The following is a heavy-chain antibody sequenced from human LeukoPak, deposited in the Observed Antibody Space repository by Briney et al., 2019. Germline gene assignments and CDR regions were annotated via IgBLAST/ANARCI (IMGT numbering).Heavy chain of an antibody. CDR1: GGSFSGYY. Sequence: SETLSLTCAVYGGSFSGYYWSWIRQPPGKGLEWIGEINHSGSTNYNPSLKSRVTISVDTSKNQFYLKLSSVTAADTAVYYCARGGDYYDSSGRPFDYWGQGTLVTVSS. CDR3: ARGGDYYDSSGRPFDY. V-gene: IGHV4-34*01. CDR2: INHSGST. D-gene: IGHD3-22*01. J-gene: IGHJ4*02.